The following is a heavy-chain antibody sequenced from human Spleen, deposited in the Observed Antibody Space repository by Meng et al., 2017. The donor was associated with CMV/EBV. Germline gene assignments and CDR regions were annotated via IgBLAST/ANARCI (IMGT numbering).Heavy chain of an antibody. V-gene: IGHV1-69*05. J-gene: IGHJ6*02. CDR3: ARDHIVVEPAAYNYYGMDV. Sequence: VKVSCKASGGTFSSYAISWVRQAPGQGLEWMGGIIPIFGTANYAQRFQGRVTITTDESTSTAYMELSSLRSEDTAVYYCARDHIVVEPAAYNYYGMDVWGQGTTVTVSS. CDR2: IIPIFGTA. CDR1: GGTFSSYA. D-gene: IGHD2-2*01.